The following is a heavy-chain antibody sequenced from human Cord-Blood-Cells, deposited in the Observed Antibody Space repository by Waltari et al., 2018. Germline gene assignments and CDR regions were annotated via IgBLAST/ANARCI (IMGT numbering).Heavy chain of an antibody. CDR2: IYHSGST. CDR1: GYSISRGYY. Sequence: QVQLQESGPGLVKPSETLSLTCAVPGYSISRGYYWGWIRQPPGKGLEWIGSIYHSGSTYYNPSLKSRVTISVDTSKNQFSLKLSSVTAADTAVYYCARVGVIYYYDSSGYYYLAFDIWGQGTMVTVSS. CDR3: ARVGVIYYYDSSGYYYLAFDI. J-gene: IGHJ3*02. V-gene: IGHV4-38-2*01. D-gene: IGHD3-22*01.